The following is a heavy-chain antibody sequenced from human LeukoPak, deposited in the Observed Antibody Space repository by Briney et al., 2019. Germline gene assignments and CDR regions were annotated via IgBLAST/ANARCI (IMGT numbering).Heavy chain of an antibody. Sequence: GGPLRLSCAASGFTFNRFWMHWVRQAPGKGLVWVSRIKSDGSTRYADSVKGRFTISRDNAKNTVSLQMNSLRAEDTGVYYCARAPSEIGGYYPEYFRHWGQGTLVTVSP. CDR1: GFTFNRFW. CDR3: ARAPSEIGGYYPEYFRH. J-gene: IGHJ1*01. D-gene: IGHD3-22*01. CDR2: IKSDGST. V-gene: IGHV3-74*01.